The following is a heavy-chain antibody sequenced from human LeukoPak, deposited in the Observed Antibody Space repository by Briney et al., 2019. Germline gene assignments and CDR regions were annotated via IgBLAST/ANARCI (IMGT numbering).Heavy chain of an antibody. J-gene: IGHJ5*02. V-gene: IGHV4-59*01. CDR3: ARNYDFWRRANWFDP. CDR2: IYYSGST. Sequence: SETLSLTCTVSGGSISSYYWSWIRQPPGKGLEWIGYIYYSGSTNYNPSLKSRVTISVDTSKNQFSLKLSSVTAADTAVYYCARNYDFWRRANWFDPWGQGTLVTVSS. CDR1: GGSISSYY. D-gene: IGHD3-3*01.